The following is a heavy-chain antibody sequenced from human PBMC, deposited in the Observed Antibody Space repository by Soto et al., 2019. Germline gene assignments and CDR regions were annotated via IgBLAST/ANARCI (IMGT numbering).Heavy chain of an antibody. J-gene: IGHJ4*02. V-gene: IGHV4-59*03. D-gene: IGHD6-13*01. CDR1: VGSMSSYY. Sequence: PSETLSLTCTFSVGSMSSYYWNWRRQPPGKGLEWIGYIYYSGSTTYNPSLKSRVTISVDSSKNQFSLKVTSVTAADTAVYYCAPVRGTAGKRYFDYWGQGTLVTVSS. CDR2: IYYSGST. CDR3: APVRGTAGKRYFDY.